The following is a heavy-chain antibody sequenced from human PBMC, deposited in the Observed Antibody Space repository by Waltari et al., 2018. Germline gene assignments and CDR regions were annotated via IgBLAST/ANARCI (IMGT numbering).Heavy chain of an antibody. J-gene: IGHJ4*02. Sequence: EVYLVESGGGSVEPGGSLRLSCAVSGFSFTDAWMGWVRQAPGKGLGWVGRIKAKAADGTIDYAAPVKGRFTISRDDSKNTMYLQMNSLKTEDTALYYCTHYNGVYDLAFYYWGQGTLVTVSS. CDR1: GFSFTDAW. D-gene: IGHD3-10*01. V-gene: IGHV3-15*01. CDR3: THYNGVYDLAFYY. CDR2: IKAKAADGTI.